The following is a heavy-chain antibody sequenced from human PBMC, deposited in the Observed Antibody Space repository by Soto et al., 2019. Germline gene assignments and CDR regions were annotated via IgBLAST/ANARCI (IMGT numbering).Heavy chain of an antibody. CDR2: ISTSGSTV. Sequence: GGSLRLSCAASRFTFSTYEMNWVRQAPGKGLEWVSYISTSGSTVYYADSVKGRFTISRDNTRNSLYLQMNSLRDEDTALYYCVRYCTTTLCNGVATRTFDYWGQGTLVTVAS. D-gene: IGHD5-12*01. CDR3: VRYCTTTLCNGVATRTFDY. V-gene: IGHV3-48*03. CDR1: RFTFSTYE. J-gene: IGHJ4*02.